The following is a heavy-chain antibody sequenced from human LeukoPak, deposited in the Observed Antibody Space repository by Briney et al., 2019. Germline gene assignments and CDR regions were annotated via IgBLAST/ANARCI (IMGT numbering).Heavy chain of an antibody. CDR1: GFIFRSYG. Sequence: GSLRLSCGASGFIFRSYGMHWVRQAPGKGLEWVACIYPDGNNKDYADSVKGRFTISRDNAKNSLYLQMNSLGAEDTAVYYCAELGITMIGGVWGKGTTVTISS. CDR3: AELGITMIGGV. CDR2: IYPDGNNK. J-gene: IGHJ6*04. V-gene: IGHV3-33*03. D-gene: IGHD3-10*02.